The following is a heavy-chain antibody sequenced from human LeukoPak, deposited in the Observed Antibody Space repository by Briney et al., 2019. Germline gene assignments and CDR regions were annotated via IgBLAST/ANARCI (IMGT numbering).Heavy chain of an antibody. CDR2: INTNTGNP. J-gene: IGHJ6*02. Sequence: APVKVSCKASGYTFTSYAMNWVRQAPGQGLEWMGWINTNTGNPTYAQGFTGRFVFSLDTSVSTAYLQISSLKAEDTAVYYCATPTPYGSGSYYPLNYYGMDVWGQGTTVTVSS. CDR3: ATPTPYGSGSYYPLNYYGMDV. CDR1: GYTFTSYA. V-gene: IGHV7-4-1*02. D-gene: IGHD3-10*01.